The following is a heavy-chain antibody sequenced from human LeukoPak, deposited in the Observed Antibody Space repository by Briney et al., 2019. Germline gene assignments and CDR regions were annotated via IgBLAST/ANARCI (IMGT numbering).Heavy chain of an antibody. J-gene: IGHJ3*02. CDR1: GGSISGYY. CDR2: IYYSGST. D-gene: IGHD6-19*01. Sequence: SETLSLTCTVSGGSISGYYWTWIRQPPGKGLEWIGYIYYSGSTNYNPSLKSRVTISVDTSKNQFSLKLASVTAADTAVYYCARDNLTPAGAFDIWGQGTMVTVSS. V-gene: IGHV4-59*01. CDR3: ARDNLTPAGAFDI.